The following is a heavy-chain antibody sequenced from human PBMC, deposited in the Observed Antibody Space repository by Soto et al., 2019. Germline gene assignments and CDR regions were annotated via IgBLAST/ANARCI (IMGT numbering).Heavy chain of an antibody. D-gene: IGHD3-3*01. J-gene: IGHJ6*02. CDR2: IYYSGST. CDR3: ARVGYDFWSGYFAYGMDV. Sequence: SETLSLTCTVSGGSISSYYWSWIRQPPGKGLEWIGYIYYSGSTNYNPSLKSRVTISVDTSKNQFSLKLSSVTAVDTAVYYCARVGYDFWSGYFAYGMDVWGQGTTVTVSS. CDR1: GGSISSYY. V-gene: IGHV4-59*01.